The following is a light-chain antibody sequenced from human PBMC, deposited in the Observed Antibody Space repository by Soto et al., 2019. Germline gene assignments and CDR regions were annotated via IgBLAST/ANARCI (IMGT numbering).Light chain of an antibody. CDR2: DVS. V-gene: IGLV2-11*01. CDR3: CSYAGSYTLV. CDR1: SSDVGGYNY. J-gene: IGLJ2*01. Sequence: QPVLTQPRSVSGSPGQSVTISCTGTSSDVGGYNYVSWYQQHPGKAPKLMIYDVSKRPSGVPDRSSGSKSGNTASLTISGLQAEDEADYYCCSYAGSYTLVFGGGTKVTVL.